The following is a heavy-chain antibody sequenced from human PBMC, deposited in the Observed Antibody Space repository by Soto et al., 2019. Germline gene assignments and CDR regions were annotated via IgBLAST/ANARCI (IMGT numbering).Heavy chain of an antibody. Sequence: EVHLVESGGGLVQPGGSLRLFCAASGFTFNSYSMNWVRQAPGKGLEWVSYISSSSSTIYYADSVKGGFTISRANANHSLYLQMNSLRDEDTAVYYCARAGYYGSGILLWGQGTLVTVSS. CDR2: ISSSSSTI. CDR3: ARAGYYGSGILL. CDR1: GFTFNSYS. J-gene: IGHJ4*02. D-gene: IGHD3-10*01. V-gene: IGHV3-48*02.